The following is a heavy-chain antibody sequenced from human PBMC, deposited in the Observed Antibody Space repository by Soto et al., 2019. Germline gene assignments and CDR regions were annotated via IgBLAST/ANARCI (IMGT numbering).Heavy chain of an antibody. Sequence: ASVKVSCKASGYTFTSYGISWVRQAPGQGLEWMGWISAYNGNTNYAQKLQGRVTMTTDTSTSTAYMELRSLRSDDTAMYYCARDRGSATYYDFWSGYYSLWGQGTLVTVSS. D-gene: IGHD3-3*01. CDR3: ARDRGSATYYDFWSGYYSL. J-gene: IGHJ4*02. V-gene: IGHV1-18*01. CDR2: ISAYNGNT. CDR1: GYTFTSYG.